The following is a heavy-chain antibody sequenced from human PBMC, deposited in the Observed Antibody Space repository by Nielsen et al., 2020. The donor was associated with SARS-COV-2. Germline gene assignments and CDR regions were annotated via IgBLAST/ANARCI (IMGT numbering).Heavy chain of an antibody. CDR2: IYFTGRT. Sequence: SETLSLTCTVSGASISSGGYFWSWIRQHPGKGLEWIGYIYFTGRTSYNPSLMSRVAMSVDTSKNQFSLDLKSVTAADTAVYYCAREASGYDHYKYGMDVWGLGATVTVSS. CDR1: GASISSGGYF. V-gene: IGHV4-31*03. D-gene: IGHD5-12*01. CDR3: AREASGYDHYKYGMDV. J-gene: IGHJ6*02.